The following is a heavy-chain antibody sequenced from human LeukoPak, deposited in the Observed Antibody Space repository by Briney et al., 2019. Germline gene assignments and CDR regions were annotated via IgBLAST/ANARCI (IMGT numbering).Heavy chain of an antibody. CDR3: ARVSYYYDSSGYLYTPTFDY. CDR2: IYYSGST. CDR1: GGSISSGGYY. V-gene: IGHV4-31*03. D-gene: IGHD3-22*01. Sequence: SSETLSLTCTVSGGSISSGGYYWSWIRQHPGKGLEWIGYIYYSGSTYYNPSLKSRITISVDTSKNQFSLKLSSVTAADTAVYYCARVSYYYDSSGYLYTPTFDYWGQGTLVTVSS. J-gene: IGHJ4*02.